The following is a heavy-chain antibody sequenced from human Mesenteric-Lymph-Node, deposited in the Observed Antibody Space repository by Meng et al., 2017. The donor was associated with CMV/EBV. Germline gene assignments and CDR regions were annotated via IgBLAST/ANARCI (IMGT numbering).Heavy chain of an antibody. V-gene: IGHV4-34*01. CDR1: GGSFSGDY. CDR2: INHSGST. D-gene: IGHD4-23*01. CDR3: ARHQRWLKSEGGFNY. Sequence: VQSQQWGAGLLKPSATLSLTCAVYGGSFSGDYWSWIRQPPGKGLEWIGEINHSGSTNYNPSLKSRVTISVDTSKNQFSLKLSSVTAADTAVYYCARHQRWLKSEGGFNYWGQGTLVTVSS. J-gene: IGHJ4*02.